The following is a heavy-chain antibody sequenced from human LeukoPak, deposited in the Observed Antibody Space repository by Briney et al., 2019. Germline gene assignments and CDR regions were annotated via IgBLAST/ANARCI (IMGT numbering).Heavy chain of an antibody. V-gene: IGHV4-59*01. CDR2: ISYSGST. Sequence: PSETLSLTFTVSGGSISSYYWSWIRQPPGKGLEWIGYISYSGSTNYNPSLKSRVTISVDTSKNQFSLKLSSVTAADTAVYYCARSIVGATKFYYYYMDVWGKGTTVTVSS. D-gene: IGHD1-26*01. CDR3: ARSIVGATKFYYYYMDV. J-gene: IGHJ6*03. CDR1: GGSISSYY.